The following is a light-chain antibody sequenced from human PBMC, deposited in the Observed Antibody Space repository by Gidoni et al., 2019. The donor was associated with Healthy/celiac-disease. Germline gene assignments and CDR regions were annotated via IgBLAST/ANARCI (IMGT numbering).Light chain of an antibody. Sequence: EIVLTQAPGTLSLSPGERATLSCRASQSVSSSYLAWYQQKPGKAPRLLIYGASSRATGIPDRFSGSGSGTYFTLTISRLEPEDFAVYYCQQYGSSTGWTFGQGTKVEIK. CDR3: QQYGSSTGWT. V-gene: IGKV3-20*01. J-gene: IGKJ1*01. CDR2: GAS. CDR1: QSVSSSY.